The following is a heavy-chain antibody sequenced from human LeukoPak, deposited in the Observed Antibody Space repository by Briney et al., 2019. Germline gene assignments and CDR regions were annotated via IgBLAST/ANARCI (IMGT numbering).Heavy chain of an antibody. CDR2: IYHSGST. CDR3: ARGGQQLVRSLFDY. CDR1: GGSISSGGYY. Sequence: KTSETLSLTCTVSGGSISSGGYYWSWIRQPPGKGLEWIGYIYHSGSTYYNPSLKSRVTISVDRSKNQFSLRLSSVTAADTAVYYCARGGQQLVRSLFDYWGQGTLVTVSS. D-gene: IGHD6-13*01. V-gene: IGHV4-30-2*01. J-gene: IGHJ4*02.